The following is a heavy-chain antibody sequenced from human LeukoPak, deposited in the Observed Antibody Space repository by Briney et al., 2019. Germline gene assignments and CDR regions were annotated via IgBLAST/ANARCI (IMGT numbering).Heavy chain of an antibody. D-gene: IGHD2/OR15-2a*01. Sequence: PSETLSLTCAVYGVSFSDYYWSWIRQPPGKGLEWIGEINHSRSTNYNPSLKSRVTISVDTSKNQFSLKLSSVTAADTAVYYCAKDGFRAELYFLPRLGYFDYWGQGTLVTVSS. V-gene: IGHV4-34*01. CDR3: AKDGFRAELYFLPRLGYFDY. J-gene: IGHJ4*02. CDR2: INHSRST. CDR1: GVSFSDYY.